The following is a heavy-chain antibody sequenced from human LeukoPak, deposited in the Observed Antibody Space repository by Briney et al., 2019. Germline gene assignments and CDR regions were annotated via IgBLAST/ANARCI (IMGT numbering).Heavy chain of an antibody. Sequence: SETLSLTCTVSGGSISSYYWSWIRQPPGKGLEWIGYIYYSESTNYNPSLKSRVTISVDTSKNQFSLKLSSVTAADTAVYYCARDLLDGDYAYDAFDIWGQGTMVTVSS. V-gene: IGHV4-59*01. CDR2: IYYSEST. J-gene: IGHJ3*02. CDR1: GGSISSYY. D-gene: IGHD4-17*01. CDR3: ARDLLDGDYAYDAFDI.